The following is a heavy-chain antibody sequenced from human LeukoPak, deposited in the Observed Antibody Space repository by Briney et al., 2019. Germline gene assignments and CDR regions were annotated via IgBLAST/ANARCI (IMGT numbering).Heavy chain of an antibody. CDR3: ARAGLGYSYGSFDY. D-gene: IGHD5-18*01. V-gene: IGHV1-69*06. CDR2: IIPIFGTA. CDR1: GGTFSSYA. J-gene: IGHJ4*02. Sequence: ASVKVSCKASGGTFSSYAISWVQQAPGQGLEWMGGIIPIFGTANYAQKFQGRVTITADKSTSTAYMELSSLRSEDTAVYYCARAGLGYSYGSFDYWGQGTLVTVSS.